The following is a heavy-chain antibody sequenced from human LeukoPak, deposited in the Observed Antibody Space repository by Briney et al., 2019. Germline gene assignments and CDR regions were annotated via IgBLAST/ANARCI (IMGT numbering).Heavy chain of an antibody. CDR1: GFTFSSYA. D-gene: IGHD1-1*01. J-gene: IGHJ4*02. V-gene: IGHV3-23*01. Sequence: GGSPRLSCAASGFTFSSYAMSWVRQTPGKGLEWVSGIVGSGGITYYADSVKGRSTISGDNSKKTLYLQMNSLRAEDTAVYYCAKDGWNDIPDYWGQGTLVTVSS. CDR3: AKDGWNDIPDY. CDR2: IVGSGGIT.